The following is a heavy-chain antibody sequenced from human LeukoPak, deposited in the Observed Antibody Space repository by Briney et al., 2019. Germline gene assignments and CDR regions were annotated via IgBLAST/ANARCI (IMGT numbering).Heavy chain of an antibody. D-gene: IGHD6-13*01. CDR3: AIPESRYSSSPSDY. V-gene: IGHV1-69*04. CDR1: GGTFSSYA. CDR2: IIPILGIA. Sequence: SVKVSCKASGGTFSSYAISWVRQAPGQGLEWMGRIIPILGIANYAQKFQGRITITADKSTSTAYMELSSLRSEDTAVYYCAIPESRYSSSPSDYWGQGTLVTVSS. J-gene: IGHJ4*02.